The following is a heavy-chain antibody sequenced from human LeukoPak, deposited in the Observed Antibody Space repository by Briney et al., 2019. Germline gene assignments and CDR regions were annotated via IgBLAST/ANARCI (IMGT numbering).Heavy chain of an antibody. CDR1: GFTFSSYS. D-gene: IGHD3-22*01. J-gene: IGHJ4*02. V-gene: IGHV3-33*06. Sequence: GGSLRLSCAASGFTFSSYSMNWVRQAPGKGLEWVAVIWYDGSNKYYADSVKGRFTISRDNSKNTLYLQMNSLRAEDTAVYYCAKSSDSSGFPYFDYWGQGTLVTVSS. CDR3: AKSSDSSGFPYFDY. CDR2: IWYDGSNK.